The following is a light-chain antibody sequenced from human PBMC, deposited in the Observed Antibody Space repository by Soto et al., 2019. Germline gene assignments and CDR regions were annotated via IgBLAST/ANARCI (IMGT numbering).Light chain of an antibody. CDR2: AAS. J-gene: IGKJ2*01. CDR3: QQSSSTPPYT. Sequence: DIQMTQSPSSLSASVGDRVTITCRASQSISSYLNWYQQKPGKAPKLLIYAASSLQSGVPSRFSGSGSGTDLTLTISSLQPEDFATYYCQQSSSTPPYTFGQGTKLEI. CDR1: QSISSY. V-gene: IGKV1-39*01.